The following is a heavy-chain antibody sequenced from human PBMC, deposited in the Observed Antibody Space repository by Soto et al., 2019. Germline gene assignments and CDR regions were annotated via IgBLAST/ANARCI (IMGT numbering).Heavy chain of an antibody. V-gene: IGHV3-23*01. CDR2: ISGTGGTT. J-gene: IGHJ5*02. CDR3: AKTVALRGERWFDP. D-gene: IGHD1-1*01. Sequence: EVQLLESGGGLVQPGGSLRLSCAASGFSFSTYAMNWVRQAPGKGLEWVSAISGTGGTTYYADSVKGRFTISRDNSQNTLFLQMNSLRAEDTAVYYCAKTVALRGERWFDPWGQGTLVTVSS. CDR1: GFSFSTYA.